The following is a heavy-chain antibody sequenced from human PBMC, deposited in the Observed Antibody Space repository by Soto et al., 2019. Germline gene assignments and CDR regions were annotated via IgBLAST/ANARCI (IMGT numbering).Heavy chain of an antibody. CDR2: INPSGGST. CDR1: GYTFTSYY. Sequence: ASVKGSCKASGYTFTSYYMHWVRQAPGQGLEWMGIINPSGGSTSYAQKFQGRVTMTRDTSTGTVYMELSSLRSEDTAVYYCARDIAAALYNNYYYGMDVWGQGTTVTVSS. D-gene: IGHD6-13*01. J-gene: IGHJ6*02. V-gene: IGHV1-46*01. CDR3: ARDIAAALYNNYYYGMDV.